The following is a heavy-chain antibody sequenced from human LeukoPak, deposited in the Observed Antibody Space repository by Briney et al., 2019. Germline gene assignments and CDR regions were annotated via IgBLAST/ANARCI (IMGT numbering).Heavy chain of an antibody. Sequence: PSQTLSLTCTVSGGSISSGGYYWSWIRQHPGKGLEWIGYIYYSGSTYYNPSLKSRVTISVDTSRNQFSLKLSSVTAADTAVYYCARGPTYYYGSGSYSYFDYWGQGTLVTVSS. J-gene: IGHJ4*02. V-gene: IGHV4-31*03. CDR2: IYYSGST. CDR3: ARGPTYYYGSGSYSYFDY. D-gene: IGHD3-10*01. CDR1: GGSISSGGYY.